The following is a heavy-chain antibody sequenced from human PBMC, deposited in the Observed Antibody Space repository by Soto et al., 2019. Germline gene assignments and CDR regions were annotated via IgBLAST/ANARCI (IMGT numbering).Heavy chain of an antibody. CDR1: GFTFSNAW. CDR3: TTDSYITMIQVRFDY. D-gene: IGHD3-22*01. Sequence: PGGSLRLSCAASGFTFSNAWINWVRQAPGKGLEWVGRIKSKTDGGTTDFAASVKGRFAISSDDSINMVFMQMNSLKTEGTAVYYFTTDSYITMIQVRFDYWGHGTLVTVSS. J-gene: IGHJ4*01. V-gene: IGHV3-15*07. CDR2: IKSKTDGGTT.